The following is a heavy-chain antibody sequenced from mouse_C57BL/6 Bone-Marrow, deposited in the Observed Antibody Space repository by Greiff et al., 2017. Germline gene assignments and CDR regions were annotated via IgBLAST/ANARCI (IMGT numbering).Heavy chain of an antibody. V-gene: IGHV5-4*03. J-gene: IGHJ1*03. D-gene: IGHD2-5*01. CDR1: GFTFSSSA. CDR2: ISDGGSYT. CDR3: ARGRTIVTYWYFDV. Sequence: DVKVEESGGGLVKPGGSLKLSCAASGFTFSSSAMSWVRQTPEKRLEWVATISDGGSYTYYPDNVKGRFTISRDNAKNNLYLQMSQQKSEDTAMYYWARGRTIVTYWYFDVWGTGTTVTVSA.